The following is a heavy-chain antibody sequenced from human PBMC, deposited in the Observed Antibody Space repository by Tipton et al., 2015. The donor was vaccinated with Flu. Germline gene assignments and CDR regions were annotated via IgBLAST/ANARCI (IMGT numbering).Heavy chain of an antibody. J-gene: IGHJ4*02. Sequence: SLRLSCAASGFMFNNYALSWVRQAPGKGLEWVSGITDSGVGTYYADSVQGRFTISRDNSKNTLFLQMYNLRAEDAAVYYCAKSHRVMDYFDSWGQGTPVTVSS. CDR1: GFMFNNYA. D-gene: IGHD2-21*01. CDR2: ITDSGVGT. V-gene: IGHV3-23*01. CDR3: AKSHRVMDYFDS.